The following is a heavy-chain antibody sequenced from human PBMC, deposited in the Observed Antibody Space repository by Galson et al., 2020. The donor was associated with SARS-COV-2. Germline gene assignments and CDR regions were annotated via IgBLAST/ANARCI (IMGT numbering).Heavy chain of an antibody. J-gene: IGHJ4*02. CDR1: GGSFNDYY. Sequence: SQASETLSLTCAVYGGSFNDYYWGWIRQSPGKGLEWLGEVTPTGTIDTNPSLKSRVTISKDTSKSQFSRRLRSVTAADTAMYFCSRGARDVTRVLMRAAAVLDFGDCWGQGSLVTVSS. V-gene: IGHV4-34*01. CDR3: SRGARDVTRVLMRAAAVLDFGDC. CDR2: VTPTGTI. D-gene: IGHD2-8*01.